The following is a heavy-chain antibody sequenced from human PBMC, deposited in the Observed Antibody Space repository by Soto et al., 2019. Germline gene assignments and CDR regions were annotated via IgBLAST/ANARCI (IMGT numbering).Heavy chain of an antibody. J-gene: IGHJ6*02. CDR1: GGTFSRYS. D-gene: IGHD2-2*01. V-gene: IGHV1-69*08. Sequence: QVQLVQSGAEVKKPGSSVKVSCKASGGTFSRYSFTWVRQAPGHGLEWMGRIMPVFGIASYAQKFQGRVTITADEATSTAFMELSSLRSEAPAVYYCAREDRDRETGLVPAAIDGMDVWGQGTTVTVSS. CDR3: AREDRDRETGLVPAAIDGMDV. CDR2: IMPVFGIA.